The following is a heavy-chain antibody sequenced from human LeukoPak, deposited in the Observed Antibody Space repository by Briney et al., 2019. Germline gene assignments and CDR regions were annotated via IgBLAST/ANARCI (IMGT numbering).Heavy chain of an antibody. J-gene: IGHJ4*02. CDR2: ISYDGSNK. CDR3: ARPRSQQLVRTLDY. CDR1: GFTFSSYA. V-gene: IGHV3-30-3*01. D-gene: IGHD6-13*01. Sequence: GGSLRLSCAASGFTFSSYAMQWVRQAPGKGLEWVAVISYDGSNKYYADSVKGRFTISRDNSKNTLYLQMNSLRAEDTAVYYCARPRSQQLVRTLDYWGQGTLVTVSS.